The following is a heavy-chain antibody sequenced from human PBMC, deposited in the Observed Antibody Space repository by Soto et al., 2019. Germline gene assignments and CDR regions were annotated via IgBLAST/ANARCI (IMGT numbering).Heavy chain of an antibody. J-gene: IGHJ4*02. D-gene: IGHD5-12*01. CDR1: GFTVSSNY. CDR2: IYSGGST. CDR3: ARRYSGYGYYFDY. Sequence: GGSLRLSCAASGFTVSSNYMSWVRQAPGKGLEWVSVIYSGGSTYYADSVKGRFTISRDNSKNTLYLQMNSLRAEDTAVYYCARRYSGYGYYFDYWGQGTLVTVSS. V-gene: IGHV3-66*01.